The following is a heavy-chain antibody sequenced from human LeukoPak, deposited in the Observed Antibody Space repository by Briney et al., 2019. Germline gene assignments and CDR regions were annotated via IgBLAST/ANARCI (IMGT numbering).Heavy chain of an antibody. D-gene: IGHD1-26*01. CDR1: GYTFTKYG. V-gene: IGHV1-18*04. CDR3: ARDSDTTSGRDP. Sequence: ASVKVSCKAFGYTFTKYGISWVRQAPGQGLEWMGWISIIDGNTNYAQNLQGRGAMTTDTSTNTVYMELRSLRFDDTAVYYCARDSDTTSGRDPWGQGTLVTVSS. J-gene: IGHJ5*02. CDR2: ISIIDGNT.